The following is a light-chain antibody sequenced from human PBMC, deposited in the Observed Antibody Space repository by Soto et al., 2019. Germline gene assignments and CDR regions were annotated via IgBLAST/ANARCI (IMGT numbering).Light chain of an antibody. Sequence: QSVLTQPPSASGTPGQSVTISCSGGSSNIGSNPVSWYQHVPGTAPKLLIHTNPQRPLGVPVRFSGSKSGTSASLAISGLQYEDEADYYCAECDDTFYVFGSGTKVTVL. V-gene: IGLV1-44*01. CDR1: SSNIGSNP. J-gene: IGLJ1*01. CDR3: AECDDTFYV. CDR2: TNP.